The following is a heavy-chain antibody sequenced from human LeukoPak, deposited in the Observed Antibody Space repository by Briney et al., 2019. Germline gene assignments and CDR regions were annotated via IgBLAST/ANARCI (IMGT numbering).Heavy chain of an antibody. CDR1: GFTFSSYG. CDR3: AKRVPYSSSSVYFDY. D-gene: IGHD6-6*01. V-gene: IGHV3-23*01. CDR2: ISDSGSDT. J-gene: IGHJ4*02. Sequence: GGSLRLSCAVSGFTFSSYGMSWVRQAPGKGLGWVSAISDSGSDTYYADSVKGRFTISKDNSKNTLYLRMNSLRADDTAVYYCAKRVPYSSSSVYFDYWGQGTLVTVSS.